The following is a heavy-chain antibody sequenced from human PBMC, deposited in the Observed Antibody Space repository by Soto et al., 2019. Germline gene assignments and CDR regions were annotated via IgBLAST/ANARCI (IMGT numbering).Heavy chain of an antibody. J-gene: IGHJ6*02. Sequence: QVQLQESGPGLVKPSETLSLTCTVSGGSVSSGSYYWSWIRQPPGKGLEWIGYIYYSGSTNYNPSLKSRVTISVDTSKNQFSLKLSSVTAADTAVYYCASVTRTCISTSCYRYYYGMDVWDQGTTVTVSS. V-gene: IGHV4-61*01. CDR3: ASVTRTCISTSCYRYYYGMDV. D-gene: IGHD2-2*02. CDR1: GGSVSSGSYY. CDR2: IYYSGST.